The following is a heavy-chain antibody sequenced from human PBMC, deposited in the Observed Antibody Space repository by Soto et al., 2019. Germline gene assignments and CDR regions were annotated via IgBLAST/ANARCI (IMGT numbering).Heavy chain of an antibody. Sequence: ASVKVSCKVSGYTLTELSMHWVRQAPGKGLEWMGGFNPEDGETIYAQKFQGRVTMTEDTSTDTAYMELSSLRSEDTDVYYDTTAIPAYDYWSGYSNWFDPWGQGTLVTVSS. CDR3: TTAIPAYDYWSGYSNWFDP. J-gene: IGHJ5*02. CDR2: FNPEDGET. D-gene: IGHD3-3*01. CDR1: GYTLTELS. V-gene: IGHV1-24*01.